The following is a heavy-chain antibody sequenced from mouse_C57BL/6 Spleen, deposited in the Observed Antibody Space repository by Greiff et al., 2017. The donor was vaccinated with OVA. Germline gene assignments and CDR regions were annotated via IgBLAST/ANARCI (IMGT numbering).Heavy chain of an antibody. CDR1: GFNITDDY. Sequence: EVQLKQSGAELVRPGASVKLSCTASGFNITDDYMHWVKQRPEQGLEWIGWIDPENGDTEYASKFQGKATITADTSSNTAYLQLSSLTSEDTAVYYCTTGYYSNSAWFAYWGQGTLVTVSA. V-gene: IGHV14-4*01. J-gene: IGHJ3*01. D-gene: IGHD2-5*01. CDR3: TTGYYSNSAWFAY. CDR2: IDPENGDT.